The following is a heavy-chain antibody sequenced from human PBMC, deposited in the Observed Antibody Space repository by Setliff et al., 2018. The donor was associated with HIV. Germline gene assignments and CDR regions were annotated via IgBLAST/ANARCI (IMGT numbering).Heavy chain of an antibody. CDR2: INHSGNT. CDR3: ARGLGRGSGNYYNPPGY. CDR1: GGSFSDYY. D-gene: IGHD3-10*01. J-gene: IGHJ4*02. Sequence: PSETLSLTCTVSGGSFSDYYWTWIRQSPGEGLEWIGEINHSGNTNYNPSLKSRVTMSGDTSKNQFSLNLTSVTAADTAVYFWARGLGRGSGNYYNPPGYWGPGTLVTVSS. V-gene: IGHV4-34*01.